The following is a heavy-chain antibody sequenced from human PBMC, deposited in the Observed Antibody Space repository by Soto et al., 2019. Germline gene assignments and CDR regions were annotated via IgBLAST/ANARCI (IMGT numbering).Heavy chain of an antibody. J-gene: IGHJ3*02. CDR2: IYHSGST. V-gene: IGHV4-30-2*01. CDR3: ASYYGGNSEGDHENAFDI. CDR1: GGSISRGGYS. Sequence: QLQLQESGSGLVKPSQTLSLTCAVSGGSISRGGYSWSWIRQPPGKGLEWIGYIYHSGSTYYNPSLKSRVTISVDRSKNQFSLKLSSVTAADTAVYYCASYYGGNSEGDHENAFDIWGQGTMVTVSS. D-gene: IGHD4-17*01.